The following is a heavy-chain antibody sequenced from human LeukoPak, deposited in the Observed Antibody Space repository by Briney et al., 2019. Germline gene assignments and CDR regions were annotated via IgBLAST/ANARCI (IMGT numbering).Heavy chain of an antibody. Sequence: PSETLSLTCTVSGGSISSYYWSWIRQPPGKGLEWIGYIYYSGSTNYNPSLKSRVTISVDTSKNQFSLKLSSVTAADTAVYYCARVGYSYGGAYYYYMDVWGKGTTVTVSS. CDR3: ARVGYSYGGAYYYYMDV. V-gene: IGHV4-59*12. CDR2: IYYSGST. D-gene: IGHD5-18*01. J-gene: IGHJ6*03. CDR1: GGSISSYY.